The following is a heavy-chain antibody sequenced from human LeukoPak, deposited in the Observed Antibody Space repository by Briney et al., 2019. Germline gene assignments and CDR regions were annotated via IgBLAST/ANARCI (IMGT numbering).Heavy chain of an antibody. Sequence: ASVKVSCKASGYTFTDYYIHWVRQAPGQGLEWMGWINPNSGGTNLAQKFEGRVTMTRDTSISTVYMDLTRLISDDTAVYYCAKEYPRIAAAGTQKKLLDYWGQGTLVTVSS. CDR1: GYTFTDYY. CDR2: INPNSGGT. D-gene: IGHD6-25*01. V-gene: IGHV1-2*02. J-gene: IGHJ4*02. CDR3: AKEYPRIAAAGTQKKLLDY.